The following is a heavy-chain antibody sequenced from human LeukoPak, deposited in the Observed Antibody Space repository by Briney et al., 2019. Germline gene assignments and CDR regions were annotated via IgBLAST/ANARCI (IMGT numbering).Heavy chain of an antibody. CDR2: MSPNSDNT. J-gene: IGHJ5*02. CDR3: ARDFGGNSGWFDP. D-gene: IGHD4-23*01. V-gene: IGHV1-8*01. Sequence: ASVKVSCKASGYTFTSYDINWVRQATGQGLEWVGWMSPNSDNTGYAQKFQGRVTMTRDTSIGTAYMELSSLTSEDTAVYYCARDFGGNSGWFDPWGQGTLVTVSS. CDR1: GYTFTSYD.